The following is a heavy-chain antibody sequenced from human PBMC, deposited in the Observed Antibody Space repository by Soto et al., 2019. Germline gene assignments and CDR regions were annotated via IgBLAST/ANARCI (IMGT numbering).Heavy chain of an antibody. Sequence: PGGSLRLSCAASGFTFSSYAMSWVRQAPGKGLEWVSAISGSGGSTYYADSVKGRFTISRDNSKNTLYLQMNSLRAEDTAVYYCAKGRIYSNYDASVEVDYWGQGTLVTVSS. CDR2: ISGSGGST. D-gene: IGHD4-4*01. J-gene: IGHJ4*02. V-gene: IGHV3-23*01. CDR1: GFTFSSYA. CDR3: AKGRIYSNYDASVEVDY.